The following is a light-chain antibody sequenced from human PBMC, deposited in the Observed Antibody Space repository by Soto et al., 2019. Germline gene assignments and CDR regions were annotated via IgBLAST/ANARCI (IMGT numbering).Light chain of an antibody. CDR3: SSYIPNKSTYV. V-gene: IGLV2-14*03. CDR1: SSDVGGYNY. CDR2: DVS. Sequence: QSVLTQPASVSGSPGQSITISCTGTSSDVGGYNYVSWYQHHPGKAPKRMIHDVSNRPSGVSNRFSGSKSGNTASLTISGLQAEVEADYYCSSYIPNKSTYVFATGTKVT. J-gene: IGLJ1*01.